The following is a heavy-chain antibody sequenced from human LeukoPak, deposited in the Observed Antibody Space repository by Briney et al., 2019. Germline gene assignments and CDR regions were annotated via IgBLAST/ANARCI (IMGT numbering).Heavy chain of an antibody. CDR3: ARQAGPVAGH. D-gene: IGHD6-19*01. V-gene: IGHV5-51*01. Sequence: EWMWIIYPGDSDTRYSPSFQGQVTISADKSISTAYLQWSGLKASDTAMYYCARQAGPVAGHWGQGTLVTVSS. J-gene: IGHJ4*02. CDR2: IYPGDSDT.